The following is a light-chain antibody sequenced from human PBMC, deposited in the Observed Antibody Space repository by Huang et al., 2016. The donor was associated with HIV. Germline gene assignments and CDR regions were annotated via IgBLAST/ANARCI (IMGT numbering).Light chain of an antibody. CDR2: WAS. V-gene: IGKV4-1*01. CDR1: QSVLYNSNNKNY. J-gene: IGKJ3*01. CDR3: QQYYSIPFA. Sequence: DIVMTQSPDSLAVSLGERATINCKSSQSVLYNSNNKNYLAWYQQTPGQPPKLLIYWASTRESVVPDRFSGSWSGTDFTLTISSLQAEDVAVYSCQQYYSIPFAFGPGTKVDIK.